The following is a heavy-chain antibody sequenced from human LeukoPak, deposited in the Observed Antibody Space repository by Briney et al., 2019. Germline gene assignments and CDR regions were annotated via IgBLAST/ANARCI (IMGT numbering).Heavy chain of an antibody. D-gene: IGHD5-18*01. J-gene: IGHJ4*02. Sequence: ASVNVSCKASEYTFTGYYRHWVRQAPGQGVEWIGWINPNSGGTNYAQKFQGRVTMTRDTSISTAYMELSRLRSDDTAVYYCARMDTAMVCFDYWGQGTLVTVSS. CDR1: EYTFTGYY. V-gene: IGHV1-2*02. CDR2: INPNSGGT. CDR3: ARMDTAMVCFDY.